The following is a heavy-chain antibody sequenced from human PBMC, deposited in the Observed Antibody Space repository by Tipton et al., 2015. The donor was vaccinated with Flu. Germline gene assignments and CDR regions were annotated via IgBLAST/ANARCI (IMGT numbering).Heavy chain of an antibody. V-gene: IGHV4-59*01. D-gene: IGHD3-16*01. Sequence: PGLVKPSETLSLTCTVSGDSITSYYWSWIRQPPGKGLEWIGYIYDSVTSNYNPSLKSRLTILVDSSKNQFSLKLTSVTAADTAVYYCARARAPYYYYAMDLWGQGTTVTVSS. J-gene: IGHJ6*02. CDR3: ARARAPYYYYAMDL. CDR1: GDSITSYY. CDR2: IYDSVTS.